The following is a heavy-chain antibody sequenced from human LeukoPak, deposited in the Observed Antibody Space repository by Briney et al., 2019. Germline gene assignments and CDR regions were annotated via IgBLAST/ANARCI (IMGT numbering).Heavy chain of an antibody. Sequence: PGGSLRLSCAASGFTFRSFVMHWVRQAPGKGLEWVAAISYADGSNKYYADSVKGRFTISRDNAKNSLYLQMNSLRAEDTAVYYCARDRGGSGSYYTGYYFDYWGQGTLVTVSS. CDR2: ISYADGSNK. V-gene: IGHV3-30*04. CDR3: ARDRGGSGSYYTGYYFDY. J-gene: IGHJ4*02. D-gene: IGHD3-10*01. CDR1: GFTFRSFV.